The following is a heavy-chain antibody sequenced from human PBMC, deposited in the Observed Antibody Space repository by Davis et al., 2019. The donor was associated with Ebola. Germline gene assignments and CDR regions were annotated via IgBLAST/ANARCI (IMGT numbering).Heavy chain of an antibody. D-gene: IGHD5-18*01. CDR3: ARDIRWIQLWLQGTDAFDI. CDR2: IKQDGSEK. V-gene: IGHV3-7*01. Sequence: GESLKISCAASGFTFSSYWMSWVRQAPGKGLEWVANIKQDGSEKYYVDSVKGRFTISRDNAKNSLYLQMNSLRAEDTAVYYCARDIRWIQLWLQGTDAFDIWGQGTMVTVSS. J-gene: IGHJ3*02. CDR1: GFTFSSYW.